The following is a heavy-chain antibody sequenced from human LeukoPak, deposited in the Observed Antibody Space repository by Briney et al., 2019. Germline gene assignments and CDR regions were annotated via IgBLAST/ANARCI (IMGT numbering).Heavy chain of an antibody. J-gene: IGHJ3*02. V-gene: IGHV3-23*01. CDR3: AKGEGAPPSEGTAFDI. D-gene: IGHD1-26*01. CDR1: GFTFSSYA. Sequence: AGGSLRLSCAASGFTFSSYALTWVRQAPGKGLEWVSAISGSAVNTHYADSVKGRFTISRDNSKNTLYLQMNSLRAEDTAVYYCAKGEGAPPSEGTAFDIWGQGTMVTVSS. CDR2: ISGSAVNT.